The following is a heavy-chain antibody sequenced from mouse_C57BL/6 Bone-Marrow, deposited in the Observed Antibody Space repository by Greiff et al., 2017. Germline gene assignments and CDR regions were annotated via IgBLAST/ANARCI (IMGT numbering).Heavy chain of an antibody. Sequence: VQLQQSGAELVRPGASVKLSCTASGFNIKDDYMHWVKQRPEQGLEWIGWIDPENGDTEYASKFQGKATITADTSSNTADLQLSSLTSEDTAVYYCTTPITTVVATDYWGQGTTLTVSS. J-gene: IGHJ2*01. CDR3: TTPITTVVATDY. CDR1: GFNIKDDY. V-gene: IGHV14-4*01. D-gene: IGHD1-1*01. CDR2: IDPENGDT.